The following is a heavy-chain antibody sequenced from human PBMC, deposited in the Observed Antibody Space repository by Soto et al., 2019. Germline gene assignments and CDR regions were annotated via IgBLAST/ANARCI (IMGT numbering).Heavy chain of an antibody. J-gene: IGHJ4*02. CDR1: VGSINSSSYY. CDR3: ARSPRITIFGVVISPPFEY. D-gene: IGHD3-3*01. CDR2: IYYSGST. Sequence: SETLSLTCTFSVGSINSSSYYCGWIRQPPWKGLEWIGSIYYSGSTYYNPSLKSRVTISVDTSKNQFSLKLSSVTAADTAVYYCARSPRITIFGVVISPPFEYWGQGTLVSVS. V-gene: IGHV4-39*01.